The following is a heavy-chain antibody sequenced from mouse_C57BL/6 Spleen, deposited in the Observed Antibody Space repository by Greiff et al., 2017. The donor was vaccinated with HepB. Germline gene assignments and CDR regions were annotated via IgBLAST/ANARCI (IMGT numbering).Heavy chain of an antibody. J-gene: IGHJ2*01. CDR2: ISSGSSTI. D-gene: IGHD2-1*01. CDR1: GFTFSDYG. CDR3: ARKYYGKGNYFDY. Sequence: DVKLVESGGGLVKPGGSLKLSCAASGFTFSDYGMHWVRQAPEKGLEWVAYISSGSSTIYYADTVKGRFTISRDNAKNTLFLQMTSLRSEDTAMYYCARKYYGKGNYFDYWGQGTTLTVSS. V-gene: IGHV5-17*01.